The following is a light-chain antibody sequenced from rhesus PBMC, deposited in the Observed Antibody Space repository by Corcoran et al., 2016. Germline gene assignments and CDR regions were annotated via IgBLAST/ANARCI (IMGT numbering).Light chain of an antibody. CDR3: LQGYSTPYS. J-gene: IGKJ2*01. CDR1: QGNRDY. Sequence: DIQMTQSPSSLSASVGDRVTITCRASQGNRDYLSWYQQKPGKASKRLIYAASRLESGVPSRFSGRGCGAEVTLTISSLQPEAFAAYYFLQGYSTPYSFGQGTKVEIK. V-gene: IGKV1-36*02. CDR2: AAS.